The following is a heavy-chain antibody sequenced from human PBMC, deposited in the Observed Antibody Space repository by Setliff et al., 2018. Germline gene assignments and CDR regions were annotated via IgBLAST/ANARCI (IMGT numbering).Heavy chain of an antibody. Sequence: ASVKVSCKVSGSTLTELTMYWVRQAPGKGLEWMGSFNPEDDEIIYAQKFLGRVTMTEDKSTDTAYMELSSLRSEDTAVYYCATKDYDTSGYYRPFGFWGQGTLVTVPQ. CDR1: GSTLTELT. D-gene: IGHD3-22*01. CDR2: FNPEDDEI. J-gene: IGHJ4*01. CDR3: ATKDYDTSGYYRPFGF. V-gene: IGHV1-24*01.